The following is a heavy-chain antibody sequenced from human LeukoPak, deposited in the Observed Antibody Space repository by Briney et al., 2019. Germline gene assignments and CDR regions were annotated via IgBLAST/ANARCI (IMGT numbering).Heavy chain of an antibody. D-gene: IGHD6-13*01. J-gene: IGHJ4*02. CDR2: INPSGGST. V-gene: IGHV1-46*01. Sequence: GRSLRLSCAASGFTFSSYGMHWVRQAPGQGLEWMGIINPSGGSTSYAQKFQGRVTMTRDTSTSTVYMELSSLRSEDTAVYYCARGVSETHFDYWGQGTLVTVSS. CDR3: ARGVSETHFDY. CDR1: GFTFSSYG.